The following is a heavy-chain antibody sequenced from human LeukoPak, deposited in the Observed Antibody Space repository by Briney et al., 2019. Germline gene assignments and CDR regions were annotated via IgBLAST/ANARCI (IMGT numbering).Heavy chain of an antibody. V-gene: IGHV4-4*03. CDR1: GGSTSSSNW. J-gene: IGHJ6*04. D-gene: IGHD3-10*01. CDR3: ARDKDYYGSGSYSDYYYYGMDV. CDR2: IYHSGRA. Sequence: PESLSLTCALSGGSTSSSNWWSWVRQPPGKGREWFGEIYHSGRANYNPSRKSRVTISVNESKNQCSMKLSSVTAADTAVYYCARDKDYYGSGSYSDYYYYGMDVWGKGTTVTVSS.